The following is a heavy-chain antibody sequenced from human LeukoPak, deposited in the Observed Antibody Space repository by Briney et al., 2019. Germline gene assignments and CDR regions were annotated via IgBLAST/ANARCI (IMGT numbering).Heavy chain of an antibody. CDR3: AREVKLGYCSSTSCYLGFDY. J-gene: IGHJ4*02. CDR1: GFTFSSYS. D-gene: IGHD2-2*01. Sequence: GGSLRLSCAASGFTFSSYSMNWVRQAPGKGLEWVSSISSSSSYIYYADSVKGRFTISSDNAKNSLYLQMNSLRAEDTAVYYCAREVKLGYCSSTSCYLGFDYWGQGTLVTVSS. CDR2: ISSSSSYI. V-gene: IGHV3-21*01.